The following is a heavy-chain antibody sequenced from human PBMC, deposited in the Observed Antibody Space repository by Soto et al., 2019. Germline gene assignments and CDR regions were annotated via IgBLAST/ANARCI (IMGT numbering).Heavy chain of an antibody. J-gene: IGHJ6*02. V-gene: IGHV1-69*01. D-gene: IGHD5-18*01. Sequence: QVQLVQSGAEVKKPGSSVKVSCEASGGTFSSYSISWVRQAPGQGLEWMGGIIPIFGTANYAQKFQGRVTITADESTSTAYMELSSLRSEDTAVYYCARGARGYSYAPYYYYGMDVWGQGTTVTVSS. CDR1: GGTFSSYS. CDR2: IIPIFGTA. CDR3: ARGARGYSYAPYYYYGMDV.